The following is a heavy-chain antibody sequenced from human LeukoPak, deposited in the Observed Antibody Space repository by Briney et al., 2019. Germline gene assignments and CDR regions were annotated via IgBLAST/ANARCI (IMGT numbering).Heavy chain of an antibody. CDR2: ISSTSSHT. CDR3: VRGSARWFDP. J-gene: IGHJ5*02. Sequence: PGGSLRLSCAASGFTFSDSYMSWIRQAAGKGLEWISYISSTSSHTNYADSVKGRFTISRDNAKRSLYLQMNSLRAEDTAVYYCVRGSARWFDPWGQGTLVTVSS. CDR1: GFTFSDSY. V-gene: IGHV3-11*05.